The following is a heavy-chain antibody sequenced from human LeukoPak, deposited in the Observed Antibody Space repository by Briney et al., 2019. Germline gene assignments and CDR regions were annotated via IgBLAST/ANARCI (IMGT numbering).Heavy chain of an antibody. CDR2: INHSGST. D-gene: IGHD3-22*01. V-gene: IGHV4-39*07. J-gene: IGHJ6*02. Sequence: SETLSLTCTVSGGSIRSSYYYWSWIRQPPGKGLEWIGEINHSGSTNYNPSLKSRVTISVDTSKNQFSLKLSSVTAADTAVYYCARGFSSGYYYYYYGMDVWGQGTTVTVSS. CDR1: GGSIRSSYYY. CDR3: ARGFSSGYYYYYYGMDV.